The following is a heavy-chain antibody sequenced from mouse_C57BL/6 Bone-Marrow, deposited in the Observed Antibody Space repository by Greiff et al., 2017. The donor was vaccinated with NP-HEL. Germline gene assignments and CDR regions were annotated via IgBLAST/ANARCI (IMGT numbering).Heavy chain of an antibody. J-gene: IGHJ1*03. CDR3: ARRDSNYRYFDV. V-gene: IGHV1-4*01. D-gene: IGHD2-5*01. CDR1: GYTFTSYT. CDR2: INPSSGYT. Sequence: QVQLQQSGAELARPGASVQMSCKASGYTFTSYTMHWVKQRPGQGLEWIGYINPSSGYTKYNQKFKDKATLTADKSSSTAYMQLSSLTSEDSAVYYCARRDSNYRYFDVWGTGTTVTVSS.